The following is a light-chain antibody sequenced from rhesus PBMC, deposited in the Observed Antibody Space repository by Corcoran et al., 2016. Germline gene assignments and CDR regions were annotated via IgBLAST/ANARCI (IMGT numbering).Light chain of an antibody. CDR3: LPYSSGPFT. CDR1: QSISSG. V-gene: IGKV1-22*01. Sequence: DIQMTQSPSSLSASVGDTVTITCRASQSISSGLDWYQQKPGKAPKLLIHKASSLQSGVPSRFSGSGSGTDFTLTISSLQPEDFATYYCLPYSSGPFTFGPGTKLDI. J-gene: IGKJ3*01. CDR2: KAS.